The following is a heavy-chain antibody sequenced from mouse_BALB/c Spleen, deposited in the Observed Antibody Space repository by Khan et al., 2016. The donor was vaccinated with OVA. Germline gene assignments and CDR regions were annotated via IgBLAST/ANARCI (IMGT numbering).Heavy chain of an antibody. CDR3: ARNREPDYFDY. V-gene: IGHV2-9*02. Sequence: QVQLKESGPGLVAPSQSLSITCTVSGFSLTNYGVHWVRQPPGKGLEWLGVIWAGGSTNYNSALMSRLSISKDNSKSPVFLKMNSLQTEDTAMYFCARNREPDYFDYWGQGTTLTVSS. CDR2: IWAGGST. J-gene: IGHJ2*01. CDR1: GFSLTNYG.